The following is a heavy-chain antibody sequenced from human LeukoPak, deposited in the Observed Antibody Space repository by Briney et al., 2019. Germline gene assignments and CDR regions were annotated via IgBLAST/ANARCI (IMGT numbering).Heavy chain of an antibody. CDR1: GFTFSSYA. CDR2: ISYDGSNK. J-gene: IGHJ4*02. CDR3: AKDLYYYDSSGYFDY. Sequence: GGSLRLSCAASGFTFSSYAMHWVRQAPGKGLEWVAVISYDGSNKYYADSVKGRFTISRDNSKNTLYLQMNSLRAEDTAVYYCAKDLYYYDSSGYFDYWGQGTLVTVSS. V-gene: IGHV3-30-3*01. D-gene: IGHD3-22*01.